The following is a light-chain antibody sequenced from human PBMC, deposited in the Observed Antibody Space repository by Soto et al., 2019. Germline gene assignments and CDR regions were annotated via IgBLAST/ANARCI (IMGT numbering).Light chain of an antibody. CDR3: QQYNSYSYT. J-gene: IGKJ2*01. V-gene: IGKV1-5*01. Sequence: DIQVTQSPSTLSASVGDRVTITCRASQSISSWLAWYQQKPGKAPKLLIYDASSLESGVPSRFSGSGSGTEFTLTISSLQPEDFATYYCQQYNSYSYTFGQGTKVDIK. CDR1: QSISSW. CDR2: DAS.